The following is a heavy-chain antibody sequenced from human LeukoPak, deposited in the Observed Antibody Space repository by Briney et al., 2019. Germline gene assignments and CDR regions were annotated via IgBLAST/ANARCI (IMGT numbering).Heavy chain of an antibody. J-gene: IGHJ4*02. V-gene: IGHV3-7*01. Sequence: PGGSLRLSCAASGFTFSILWMSWVRQAPGKGLEWVANIKQDGSAKYYVDSVKGRFTISRDNARNSLYLEMNNLRAEDTAIYYCATSYDSSGNNWGQGTLVTVSS. CDR3: ATSYDSSGNN. CDR2: IKQDGSAK. CDR1: GFTFSILW. D-gene: IGHD3-22*01.